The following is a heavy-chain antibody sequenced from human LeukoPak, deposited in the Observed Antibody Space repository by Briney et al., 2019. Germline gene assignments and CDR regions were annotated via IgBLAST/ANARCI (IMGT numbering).Heavy chain of an antibody. CDR3: AKNGNRDCGGDCYFDY. Sequence: TGGSLRLSCAASGFTFSSYGMHWVRQAPGKGLEWVAVISYDGSNKYYADSVKGRFTISRDNSKNTLYLQMNSLRAENTAVYYCAKNGNRDCGGDCYFDYWGQGTLVTVSS. CDR1: GFTFSSYG. CDR2: ISYDGSNK. J-gene: IGHJ4*02. V-gene: IGHV3-30*18. D-gene: IGHD2-21*02.